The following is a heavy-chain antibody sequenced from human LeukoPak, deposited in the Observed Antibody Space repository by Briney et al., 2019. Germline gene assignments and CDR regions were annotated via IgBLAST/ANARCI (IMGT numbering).Heavy chain of an antibody. V-gene: IGHV6-1*01. Sequence: SQTLSLTCAISGDSVSSNSAAWNWIRQSPSRGLEWLGRTYYRSKWYNDYAVSVKSRITINPDTSKNQFSLQLSSVTAADTAVYYCAGRDGYNPRGFIYWGQGTLVTVSS. CDR1: GDSVSSNSAA. CDR3: AGRDGYNPRGFIY. CDR2: TYYRSKWYN. D-gene: IGHD5-24*01. J-gene: IGHJ4*02.